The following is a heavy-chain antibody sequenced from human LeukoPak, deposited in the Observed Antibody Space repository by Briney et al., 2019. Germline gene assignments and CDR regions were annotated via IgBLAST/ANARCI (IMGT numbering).Heavy chain of an antibody. D-gene: IGHD1-1*01. CDR2: INHSGST. V-gene: IGHV4-34*01. Sequence: PSETLSLTCAVYGGSFSDYYWSWIRQPPGKGLELIGEINHSGSTNYNPSLKSRVTISVDTSKNQFSLKLSSVTAADTAVYYCARVQLERRGWFDPWGQGTLVTVSS. CDR3: ARVQLERRGWFDP. J-gene: IGHJ5*02. CDR1: GGSFSDYY.